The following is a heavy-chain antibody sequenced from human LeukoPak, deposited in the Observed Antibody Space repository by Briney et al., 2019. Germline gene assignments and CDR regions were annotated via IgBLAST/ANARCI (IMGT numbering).Heavy chain of an antibody. D-gene: IGHD5-18*01. V-gene: IGHV4-59*11. CDR2: MLDSVTT. Sequence: PSETLSLTCTVSGGSMNSHYWSWIRQPPGKGLEWIGYMLDSVTTKDNPSRKSRFTLSSDTSKNQFSLRRTSVTAADTAVYYCATIKRGNIYGYFDFWGQGILVTVSS. J-gene: IGHJ4*02. CDR3: ATIKRGNIYGYFDF. CDR1: GGSMNSHY.